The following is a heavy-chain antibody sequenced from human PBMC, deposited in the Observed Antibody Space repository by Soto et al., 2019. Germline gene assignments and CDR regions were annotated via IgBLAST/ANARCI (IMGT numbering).Heavy chain of an antibody. CDR1: GRTFSSYA. V-gene: IGHV1-69*13. CDR2: LTPIFGTA. CDR3: ARLGYINGHDAFDI. D-gene: IGHD5-12*01. J-gene: IGHJ3*02. Sequence: SVKVSCKASGRTFSSYAISWVRQAPGQGLEWMGGLTPIFGTANYAQKFQGRVTIPADESTSTACMDRRSPGSDDPARHYCARLGYINGHDAFDIWGQGTMVTVSS.